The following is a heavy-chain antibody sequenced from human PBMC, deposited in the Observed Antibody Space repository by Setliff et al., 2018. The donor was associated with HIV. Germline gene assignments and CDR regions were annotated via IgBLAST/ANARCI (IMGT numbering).Heavy chain of an antibody. J-gene: IGHJ4*02. CDR3: GRGPRIVGASWAVIDY. CDR1: GYSISSGYY. Sequence: PSETLSLTCAVSGYSISSGYYWGWIRQPPGKGLDWIGSIYHSGSTYYNPSLKSRVALSIDTSKSQISLTLTSLTTADTAVYYCGRGPRIVGASWAVIDYWGQGKPVTVSS. D-gene: IGHD1-26*01. V-gene: IGHV4-38-2*01. CDR2: IYHSGST.